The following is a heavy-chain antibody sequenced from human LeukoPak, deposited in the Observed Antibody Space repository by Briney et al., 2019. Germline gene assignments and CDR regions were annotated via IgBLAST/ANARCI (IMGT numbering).Heavy chain of an antibody. D-gene: IGHD3-3*01. Sequence: GGSLRLSCAASGFTFSSYAMGWVRQAPGKGLEWVSAISGSGGSTYYADSVKGRFTISRDNSKNTLYLQMNSLRAEDTAVYYCAKDVEYYDFWSGYPNAFDIWGQGTMVTVSS. J-gene: IGHJ3*02. CDR1: GFTFSSYA. V-gene: IGHV3-23*01. CDR2: ISGSGGST. CDR3: AKDVEYYDFWSGYPNAFDI.